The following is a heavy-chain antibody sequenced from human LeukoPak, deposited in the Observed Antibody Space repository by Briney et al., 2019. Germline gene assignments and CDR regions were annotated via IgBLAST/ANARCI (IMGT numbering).Heavy chain of an antibody. D-gene: IGHD3-16*02. Sequence: PLASVKVSCKASGYTFTGYYMHWVRQAPGQGLEWMGWVNPNSGGTNYAQKFQGRVTMTRDTSISTAYMELSSLRSEDTAVYYCARDNSVGDIAWWFDPWGQGTLVTVSS. CDR1: GYTFTGYY. CDR3: ARDNSVGDIAWWFDP. CDR2: VNPNSGGT. J-gene: IGHJ5*02. V-gene: IGHV1-2*02.